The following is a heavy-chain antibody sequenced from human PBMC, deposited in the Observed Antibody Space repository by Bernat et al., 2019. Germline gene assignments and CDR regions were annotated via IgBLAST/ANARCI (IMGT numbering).Heavy chain of an antibody. CDR1: GGSISSSSYY. V-gene: IGHV4-39*01. D-gene: IGHD2-15*01. Sequence: QLQLQESGPGLVKPSETLSLTCTVSGGSISSSSYYWGWIRQPPGKGLEWIASIYYSGSTYYNPSLKSRVTISVDTSKNQFSLKLSSVTAADTAVYYCARLPAAGCSGGSCYFLSDGMDVWGQGTTVTVSS. CDR3: ARLPAAGCSGGSCYFLSDGMDV. J-gene: IGHJ6*02. CDR2: IYYSGST.